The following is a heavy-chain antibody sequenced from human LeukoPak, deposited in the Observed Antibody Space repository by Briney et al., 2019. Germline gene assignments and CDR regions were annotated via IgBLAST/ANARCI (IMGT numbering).Heavy chain of an antibody. V-gene: IGHV3-53*01. CDR2: IYSGGRT. Sequence: TGGSLRLSCAASGSTVDINYMTWVRQAPGKGLEWVSVIYSGGRTYYADPVKGRFTISRDNSKNTLYLQMNSLRVEDTAVYFCARYVIRGLFDYWGQGTLVTVSS. D-gene: IGHD3-10*01. CDR3: ARYVIRGLFDY. CDR1: GSTVDINY. J-gene: IGHJ4*02.